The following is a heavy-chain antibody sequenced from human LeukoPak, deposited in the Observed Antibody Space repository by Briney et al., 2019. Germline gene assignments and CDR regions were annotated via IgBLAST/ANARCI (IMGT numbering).Heavy chain of an antibody. CDR2: ISSSSSTI. CDR3: ATSYDILTRALFY. J-gene: IGHJ3*01. Sequence: GGSLRLSCAASGFTFSSYSMNWVRQAPGKGLEWVSYISSSSSTIYYADSVKGRFTISRDNAKNSLYLQMNSLRAEDTAVYYCATSYDILTRALFYWGQGTMVTVSS. V-gene: IGHV3-48*01. D-gene: IGHD3-9*01. CDR1: GFTFSSYS.